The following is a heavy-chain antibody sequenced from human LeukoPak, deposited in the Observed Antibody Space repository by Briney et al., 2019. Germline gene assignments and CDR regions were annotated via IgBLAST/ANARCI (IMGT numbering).Heavy chain of an antibody. CDR1: GYTFTSYG. Sequence: GASVKVSCKSSGYTFTSYGISWVRQAPGQGLEWMGWINPNSGGTNYAQKFQGRVTMTRDTSISTAYMELSRLRSDDTAVYYCARDLARRDAFDIWGQGTMVTVSS. CDR3: ARDLARRDAFDI. V-gene: IGHV1-2*02. D-gene: IGHD6-6*01. CDR2: INPNSGGT. J-gene: IGHJ3*02.